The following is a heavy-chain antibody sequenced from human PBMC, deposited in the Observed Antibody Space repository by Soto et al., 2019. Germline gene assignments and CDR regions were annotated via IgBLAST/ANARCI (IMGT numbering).Heavy chain of an antibody. D-gene: IGHD3-16*01. CDR2: ISYDGSNK. J-gene: IGHJ6*02. CDR3: ERDNLGGLVV. V-gene: IGHV3-30-3*01. Sequence: QVQLVESGGGVVQPGRSLRLSCAASGFTFSSYAMHWVRQAPGKGLEWVAVISYDGSNKYYSDSVKGRFTISRDNSKNTLYLQMNSLRAEDTAVYYCERDNLGGLVVWGQGTTVTVSS. CDR1: GFTFSSYA.